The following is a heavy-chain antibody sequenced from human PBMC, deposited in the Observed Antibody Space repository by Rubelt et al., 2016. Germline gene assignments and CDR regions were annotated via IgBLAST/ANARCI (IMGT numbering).Heavy chain of an antibody. D-gene: IGHD6-6*01. Sequence: VKVSCKASGGTFSSYAISWVRQAPGQGLEWMGRIIPILGIANYAQKFQGRVTITADKSTSTAYMELSSLRSEDTAVYYCARELSGSSSIEGDAFDIWGQGTMVTVSS. CDR2: IIPILGIA. V-gene: IGHV1-69*04. CDR3: ARELSGSSSIEGDAFDI. CDR1: GGTFSSYA. J-gene: IGHJ3*02.